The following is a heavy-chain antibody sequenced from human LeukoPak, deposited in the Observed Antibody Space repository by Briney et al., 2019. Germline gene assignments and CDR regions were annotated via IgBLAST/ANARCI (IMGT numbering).Heavy chain of an antibody. V-gene: IGHV4-38-2*02. CDR2: IYHSGST. CDR1: GYSISSGYY. D-gene: IGHD6-13*01. CDR3: ARDVRMAAAGDYFDY. J-gene: IGHJ4*02. Sequence: SETLSLTCTVSGYSISSGYYWGWIRPPPGKGLEWIGSIYHSGSTYYNPSLKSRVTISVDTSKNQFSLKLSSVTAADTAVYYCARDVRMAAAGDYFDYWGQGTLVTVSS.